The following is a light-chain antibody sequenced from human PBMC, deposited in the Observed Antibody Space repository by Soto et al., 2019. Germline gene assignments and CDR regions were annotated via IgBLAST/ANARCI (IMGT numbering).Light chain of an antibody. Sequence: QSVLTQPPSVSGAPGQRVTISCTGSSSNIGSGYDVHWYQQLPGTAPKLLIYGNTNRPSGVPDRFSGSKSGTSASLAITGRQAEVEADYYCQAYDSSLSDWVFGGGTQLTAL. V-gene: IGLV1-40*01. CDR2: GNT. CDR3: QAYDSSLSDWV. CDR1: SSNIGSGYD. J-gene: IGLJ3*02.